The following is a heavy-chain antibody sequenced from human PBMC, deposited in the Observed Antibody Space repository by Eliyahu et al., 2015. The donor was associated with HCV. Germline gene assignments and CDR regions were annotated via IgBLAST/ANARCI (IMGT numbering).Heavy chain of an antibody. V-gene: IGHV1-69*01. D-gene: IGHD3-22*01. CDR1: GGSFSNLD. CDR3: TERPRYDGNSGYYHDWLDP. CDR2: FIPIFEXP. Sequence: QVHLVQSGAEVKKPGSSVKVSCKASGGSFSNLDINGVRQAPGQGLEWMGGFIPIFEXPKYAQRFQGRVTLTADESASTAYMELSSLRSDDTAVYYCTERPRYDGNSGYYHDWLDPWGQGTLVTVSS. J-gene: IGHJ5*02.